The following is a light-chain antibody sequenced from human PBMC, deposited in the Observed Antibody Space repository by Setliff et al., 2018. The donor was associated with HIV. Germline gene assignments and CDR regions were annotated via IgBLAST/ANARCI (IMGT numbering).Light chain of an antibody. CDR2: EVS. Sequence: SVLTQPPSASGSPGQSVTISCTGTSSDVGGYNYVSWYQQHPGKAPKLMIYEVSKRPSGVPDRFSGSKSGNTASLTVSGLQAEDEADYYCSSYAGSNNLPYVFGTGTKVTVL. CDR1: SSDVGGYNY. J-gene: IGLJ1*01. CDR3: SSYAGSNNLPYV. V-gene: IGLV2-8*01.